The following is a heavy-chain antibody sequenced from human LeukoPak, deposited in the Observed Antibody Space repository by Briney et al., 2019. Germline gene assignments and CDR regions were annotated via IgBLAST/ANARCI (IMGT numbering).Heavy chain of an antibody. Sequence: GGSLRLSCAASGFTFSSYGMHWVRQAPGKGLEWVAFIRYDGSNKYYADSVKGRFTISRDNSKNTLYLQMNSLRAEDTAVYYCAKDPGGLVVPLDYGMDVWGQGTTVTVSS. CDR1: GFTFSSYG. J-gene: IGHJ6*02. V-gene: IGHV3-30*02. CDR2: IRYDGSNK. D-gene: IGHD3-22*01. CDR3: AKDPGGLVVPLDYGMDV.